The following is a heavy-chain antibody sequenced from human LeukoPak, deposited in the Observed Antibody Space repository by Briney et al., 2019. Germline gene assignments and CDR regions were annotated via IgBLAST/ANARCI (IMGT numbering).Heavy chain of an antibody. CDR3: ARDLSTGYFDY. CDR1: GGSISSYY. CDR2: IYYSGST. J-gene: IGHJ4*02. Sequence: SATLSLTCTVSGGSISSYYWSWIRQPPGKGLEWIGYIYYSGSTNYNPSLKSRVTISVDTSKNQFSLKLSSVTAADTAVYYCARDLSTGYFDYWGQGTLVTVSS. V-gene: IGHV4-59*01.